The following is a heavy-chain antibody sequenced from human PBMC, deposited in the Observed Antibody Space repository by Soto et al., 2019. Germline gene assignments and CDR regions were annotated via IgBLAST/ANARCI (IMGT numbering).Heavy chain of an antibody. V-gene: IGHV4-59*11. Sequence: SETLSLTCTVSGGSIRSHYWRWVRQAPGKGLEWIGHIYYRGSTNYNPSLRSRSTISVDASKSQFSLNLNSVTTADTAVYYCARDGREASGMDVWGQGTKVTVSS. D-gene: IGHD1-26*01. CDR2: IYYRGST. CDR3: ARDGREASGMDV. J-gene: IGHJ6*02. CDR1: GGSIRSHY.